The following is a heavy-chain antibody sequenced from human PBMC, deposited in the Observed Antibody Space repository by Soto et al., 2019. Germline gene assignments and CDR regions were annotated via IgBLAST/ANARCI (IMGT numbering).Heavy chain of an antibody. CDR3: ARDEGFTRYALDY. CDR1: GFTFSSYG. D-gene: IGHD2-8*01. Sequence: GGSLRLSCAASGFTFSSYGMHWVRQAPGKGLEWVAVIWYDGSNKYYADSVKGRFTISRDNSKNTLYLQMNSLRAEDTAVYYCARDEGFTRYALDYWGQGTLVTVSS. J-gene: IGHJ4*02. V-gene: IGHV3-33*01. CDR2: IWYDGSNK.